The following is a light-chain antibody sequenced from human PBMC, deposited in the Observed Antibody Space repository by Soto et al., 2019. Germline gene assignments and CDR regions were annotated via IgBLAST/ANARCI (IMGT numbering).Light chain of an antibody. CDR1: SRDVGGYNY. J-gene: IGLJ1*01. CDR2: DVS. V-gene: IGLV2-14*03. CDR3: ASYTTTSTRFGTATL. Sequence: QSALTQPASVSGSPGQSITISCTGTSRDVGGYNYVSWYQQHPGKAPKLMIYDVSSRPSGVSYRFSGSKSGNTASLTISGLQAEDEADYYCASYTTTSTRFGTATLFGTGTKLTVL.